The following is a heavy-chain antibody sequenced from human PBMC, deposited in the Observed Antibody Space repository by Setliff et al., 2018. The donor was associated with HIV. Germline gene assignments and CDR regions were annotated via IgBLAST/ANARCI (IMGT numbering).Heavy chain of an antibody. CDR1: GGSISSSNYY. D-gene: IGHD3-22*01. J-gene: IGHJ4*02. CDR3: ARGSSSGTDLAVL. Sequence: PSETLSLTCTVSGGSISSSNYYWGWIRQPPGKGREWIGSIFYSGSANYNPSLTSPVTISVDTSKNQFSLKLTSVTAADTAVYYCARGSSSGTDLAVLWGQGTLVTVSS. CDR2: IFYSGSA. V-gene: IGHV4-39*01.